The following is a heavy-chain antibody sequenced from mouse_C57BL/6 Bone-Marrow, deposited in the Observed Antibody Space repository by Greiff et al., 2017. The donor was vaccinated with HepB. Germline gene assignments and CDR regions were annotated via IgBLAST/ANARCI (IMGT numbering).Heavy chain of an antibody. J-gene: IGHJ2*01. Sequence: VQLQQSGTVLARPGASVKMSCKTSGYTFTSYWIHWVKQRPGQGLEWIGAIYPGNSDTSYNQKFKGKAKLTAVTSASTAYMELSSLTNEDSAVYYCTRERFITTVVAKFDYWGQGTTLTVSS. CDR1: GYTFTSYW. D-gene: IGHD1-1*01. V-gene: IGHV1-5*01. CDR3: TRERFITTVVAKFDY. CDR2: IYPGNSDT.